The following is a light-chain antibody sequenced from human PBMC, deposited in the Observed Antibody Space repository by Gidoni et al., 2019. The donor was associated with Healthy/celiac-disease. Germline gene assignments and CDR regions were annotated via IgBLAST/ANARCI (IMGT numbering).Light chain of an antibody. J-gene: IGKJ2*01. CDR2: DAS. CDR3: QQFNSYPPYT. Sequence: AIQLTQSPSSLSASVGDRVTITCRASHGIISALDWYQQKPGKDPKILIYDASSLVSGVPSRFSGSGSGTDFTLTISSLQPEDFATYYCQQFNSYPPYTFGQGTKLEIK. V-gene: IGKV1-13*02. CDR1: HGIISA.